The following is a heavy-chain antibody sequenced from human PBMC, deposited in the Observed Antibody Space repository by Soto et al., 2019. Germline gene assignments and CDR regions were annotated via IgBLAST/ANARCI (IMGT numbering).Heavy chain of an antibody. CDR2: IIGTGGT. D-gene: IGHD2-15*01. Sequence: EVQLWESGGGLVQPGGSLRLSCAVSGFTFSSNVMSWVRQAPGKGLEWVSAIIGTGGTYYADTVKGRFTISRDNSKNALYFQMNKLRNQHTAVYYCAKARRRAYCSGCICYSPDYWGQGTLVIVSS. CDR1: GFTFSSNV. CDR3: AKARRRAYCSGCICYSPDY. J-gene: IGHJ4*01. V-gene: IGHV3-23*01.